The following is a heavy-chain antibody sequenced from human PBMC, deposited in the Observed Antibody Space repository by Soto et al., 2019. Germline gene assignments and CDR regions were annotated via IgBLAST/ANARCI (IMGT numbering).Heavy chain of an antibody. Sequence: PSETLSLTCTVSGGSISSYYWSWIRQPPGKGLEWIGYIYYSGSTNYNPSLKSRVTISVDTSKNQFSLKLSSVTAADTAVYYCARDRWGEDGSGSYSLDYWGQGTLVTVS. V-gene: IGHV4-59*01. CDR1: GGSISSYY. J-gene: IGHJ4*02. CDR2: IYYSGST. D-gene: IGHD3-10*01. CDR3: ARDRWGEDGSGSYSLDY.